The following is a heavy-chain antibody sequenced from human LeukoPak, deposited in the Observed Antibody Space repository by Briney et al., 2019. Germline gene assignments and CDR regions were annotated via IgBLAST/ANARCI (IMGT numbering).Heavy chain of an antibody. D-gene: IGHD1-1*01. Sequence: ASVKVSCKASGYTFTSYGISWVRQAPGQGLEWMGWMNPNSGNTGYAQKFQGRVTITRNTSISTAYMELSSLRSEDTAVYYCARGWKTTKYYYYYMDVWGKGTTVTVSS. J-gene: IGHJ6*03. CDR1: GYTFTSYG. V-gene: IGHV1-8*03. CDR2: MNPNSGNT. CDR3: ARGWKTTKYYYYYMDV.